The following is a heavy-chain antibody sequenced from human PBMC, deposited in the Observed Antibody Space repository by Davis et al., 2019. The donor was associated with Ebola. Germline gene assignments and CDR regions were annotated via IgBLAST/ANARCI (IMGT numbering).Heavy chain of an antibody. CDR3: ARIYGGTTMTD. V-gene: IGHV3-30*03. CDR2: TSFDGKNK. Sequence: GESLKISCAASGFSPNSYGMLWVRQAPGQGLEWVAVTSFDGKNKYYADSVKGRFTIARDNSKNTLYLQMQSLRPDDTAVYYCARIYGGTTMTDWGQGTQVTVSS. CDR1: GFSPNSYG. J-gene: IGHJ4*02. D-gene: IGHD4-11*01.